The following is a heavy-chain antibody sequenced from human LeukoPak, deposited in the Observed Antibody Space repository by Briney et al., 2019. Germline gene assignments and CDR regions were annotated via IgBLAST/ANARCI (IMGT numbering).Heavy chain of an antibody. V-gene: IGHV4-61*02. CDR2: IYTSGST. J-gene: IGHJ5*01. CDR3: AGVWFGELSSWFDS. D-gene: IGHD3-10*01. Sequence: KPSQTLSLTCTVSGGSISSGSYYWSWIRQPAGKGLEWIGRIYTSGSTNYNPSLKSRVTISVDTSKNQFSLKLSSVTAADTAVYYCAGVWFGELSSWFDSWGQGTLVTVSS. CDR1: GGSISSGSYY.